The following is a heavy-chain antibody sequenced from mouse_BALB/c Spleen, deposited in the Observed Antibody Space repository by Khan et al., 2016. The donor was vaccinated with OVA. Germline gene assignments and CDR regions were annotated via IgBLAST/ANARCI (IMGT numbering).Heavy chain of an antibody. J-gene: IGHJ3*01. CDR1: GYSFTGYY. CDR3: ARGYDFFAY. Sequence: VRLQQSGPDLVKPGASVKMSCKASGYSFTGYYMNWVKQSHGKSLECIGRINPNTGNINYNQKFKGKAILTVDTSSSTAYMELRSLTSEDSAVYYCARGYDFFAYWGQGTLVTVSA. V-gene: IGHV1-26*01. D-gene: IGHD2-2*01. CDR2: INPNTGNI.